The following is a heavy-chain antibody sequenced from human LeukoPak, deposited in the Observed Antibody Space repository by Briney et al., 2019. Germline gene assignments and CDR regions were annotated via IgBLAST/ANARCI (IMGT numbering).Heavy chain of an antibody. CDR1: GFTFSDYY. V-gene: IGHV3-7*01. Sequence: GGSLRLSCAVSGFTFSDYYMSWIRQVPGKGLEWVANIKQDGSEKYYVDSVKGRFTISRDNAKNSLYLQMNSLRAEDTAVYYCANRHMWGQGTLVTVSS. J-gene: IGHJ4*02. CDR3: ANRHM. CDR2: IKQDGSEK. D-gene: IGHD2-21*01.